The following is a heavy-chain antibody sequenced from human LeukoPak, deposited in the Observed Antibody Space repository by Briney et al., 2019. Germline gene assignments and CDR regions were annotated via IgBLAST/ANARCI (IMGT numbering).Heavy chain of an antibody. Sequence: GRSLRLSCAASGFTFSSYAMHWARQAPGKALEWVAVIPYDGSNKYYADSVKDRFTIPRDNSKNTLYMQMNSLRAEDTAVYYCARDRTGGGGPFDYWGQGTLVTVSS. CDR1: GFTFSSYA. V-gene: IGHV3-30*04. CDR3: ARDRTGGGGPFDY. J-gene: IGHJ4*02. D-gene: IGHD3/OR15-3a*01. CDR2: IPYDGSNK.